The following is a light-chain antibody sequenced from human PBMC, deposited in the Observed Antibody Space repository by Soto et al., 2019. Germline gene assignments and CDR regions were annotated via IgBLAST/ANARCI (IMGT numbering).Light chain of an antibody. CDR2: AAS. CDR3: QQTYSTPRT. J-gene: IGKJ1*01. CDR1: QTISSY. Sequence: DIQMTQSPSSLSASVGDRVTITCRASQTISSYLNWYQQKPGKAPNLLIYAASSLQSGVPSRFSGSGSGTDFTLTISSLQPEDLAIYYCQQTYSTPRTFGQGTKVKIK. V-gene: IGKV1-39*01.